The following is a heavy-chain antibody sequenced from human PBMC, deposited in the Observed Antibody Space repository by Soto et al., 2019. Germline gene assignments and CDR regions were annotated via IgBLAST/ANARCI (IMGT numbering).Heavy chain of an antibody. CDR3: ARDRAGIAWEQTYWYFDL. J-gene: IGHJ2*01. CDR2: IIPIFGTA. D-gene: IGHD1-26*01. V-gene: IGHV1-69*12. Sequence: QVQLVQSGAEVKKPGSSVKVSCKASGGTFSSYAISWVRQAPGQGLEWMGGIIPIFGTANYAQKFQGRVTITADESTSTAYMELSSRRSEDTAVYYCARDRAGIAWEQTYWYFDLWGRGTLVTVSS. CDR1: GGTFSSYA.